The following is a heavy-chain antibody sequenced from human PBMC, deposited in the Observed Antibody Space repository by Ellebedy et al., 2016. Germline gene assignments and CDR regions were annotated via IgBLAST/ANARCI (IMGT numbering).Heavy chain of an antibody. CDR2: IYYDGTNK. CDR3: ARDAWGSGWTDF. V-gene: IGHV3-33*01. Sequence: GGSLRLXXEGSGFSFNKYGMQWIRQAPGKGLEWVAIIYYDGTNKYYADSVKGRFTVSRDNSKNILYLQMNSLTAEDTAVYYCARDAWGSGWTDFWGQGTLVTVSS. CDR1: GFSFNKYG. D-gene: IGHD6-19*01. J-gene: IGHJ4*02.